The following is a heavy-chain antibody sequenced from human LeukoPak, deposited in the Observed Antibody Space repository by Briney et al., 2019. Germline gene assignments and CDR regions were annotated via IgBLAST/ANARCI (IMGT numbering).Heavy chain of an antibody. CDR2: IYHSGST. CDR3: ARQTGSGLFILP. D-gene: IGHD3/OR15-3a*01. Sequence: ASETLSLTCTVSGYSISSGYYWGWIRQPPGKGLEWIGSIYHSGSTYYNASLKSQVSISIDTSKNQFSLRLTSVTAADTAVYYCARQTGSGLFILPGGQGTLVTVSS. V-gene: IGHV4-38-2*02. J-gene: IGHJ4*02. CDR1: GYSISSGYY.